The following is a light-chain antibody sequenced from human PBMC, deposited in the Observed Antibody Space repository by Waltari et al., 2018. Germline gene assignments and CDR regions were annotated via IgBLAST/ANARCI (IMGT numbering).Light chain of an antibody. CDR1: ALPKQY. Sequence: SYELTQPPSVSVSPGQTDRNTCSGHALPKQYGYWYQQKHGQAPVLVMYKDSERPSWIPDRFSGSSSGTTVTLTISGVQAEDEADYYCQSADSSNTYVVFGGGTRLTVL. CDR3: QSADSSNTYVV. V-gene: IGLV3-25*03. CDR2: KDS. J-gene: IGLJ2*01.